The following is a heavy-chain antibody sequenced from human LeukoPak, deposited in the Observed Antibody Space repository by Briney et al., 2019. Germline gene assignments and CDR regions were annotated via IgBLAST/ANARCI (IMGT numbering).Heavy chain of an antibody. J-gene: IGHJ4*02. Sequence: GGSLRLSCAASGFTVSNNYMSWVRQAPGKGLEWVSVIFSGGGTYYADSVKGRFTISSDSSKNTLYLQMNSLRVEDAAVYYCARSTLGRVVLDSWGQGTLVTVSS. CDR1: GFTVSNNY. CDR2: IFSGGGT. D-gene: IGHD2-15*01. V-gene: IGHV3-53*01. CDR3: ARSTLGRVVLDS.